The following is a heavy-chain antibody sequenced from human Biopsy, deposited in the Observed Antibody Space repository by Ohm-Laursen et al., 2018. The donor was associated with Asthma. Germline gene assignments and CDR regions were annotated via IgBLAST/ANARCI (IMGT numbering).Heavy chain of an antibody. D-gene: IGHD3-22*01. CDR3: ARGDSSNWSHYYFDY. CDR1: GFTFGNFC. CDR2: ITGDGSQK. Sequence: SLRLSCAASGFTFGNFCMSWGRQTPGKGLEWVATITGDGSQKFYVDSVTGRFTISRDYSKNTLYLQMHSLRAEDTAVYYRARGDSSNWSHYYFDYWGQGTLVTVSS. V-gene: IGHV3-7*03. J-gene: IGHJ4*02.